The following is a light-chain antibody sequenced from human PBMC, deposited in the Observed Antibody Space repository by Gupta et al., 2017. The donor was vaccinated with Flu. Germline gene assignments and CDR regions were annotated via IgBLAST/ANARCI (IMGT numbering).Light chain of an antibody. CDR3: LQLN. Sequence: DIQLTQSPSFLSASVGDRVTITCRASQGIDNYLAWDQQKPGKAPKLLIYAASTLQSGVRSRFSGSGSGTDCTLEISSVQSDDCSTDDCLQLNFGGGTQVDIK. J-gene: IGKJ4*01. CDR2: AAS. CDR1: QGIDNY. V-gene: IGKV1-9*01.